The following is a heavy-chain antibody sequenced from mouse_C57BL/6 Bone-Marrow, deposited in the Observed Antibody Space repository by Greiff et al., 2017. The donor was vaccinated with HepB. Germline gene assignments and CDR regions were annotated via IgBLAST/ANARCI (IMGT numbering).Heavy chain of an antibody. CDR3: ATTGTSAMDY. V-gene: IGHV1-64*01. D-gene: IGHD4-1*01. J-gene: IGHJ4*01. CDR1: GYTFTSYW. Sequence: VQLQQPGAELVKPGASVKLSCKASGYTFTSYWMHWVKQRPGQGLEWIGVINPNYGTTSYNQKFKGKATLTVDQSSSTAYMQLNSLTSEDSAVYYCATTGTSAMDYWGQGTSVTVSS. CDR2: INPNYGTT.